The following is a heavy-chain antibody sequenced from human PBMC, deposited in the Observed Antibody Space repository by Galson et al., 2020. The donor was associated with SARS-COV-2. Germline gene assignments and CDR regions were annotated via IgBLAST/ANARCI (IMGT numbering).Heavy chain of an antibody. Sequence: GGTMRLSCATSGYTLSDSPMHWIRQASGKGLEWVGRIRRNANNYATAYAASLKGRFTISRDDSKNTTYLQMNSLKIEDTAVYYCTRVPPDCSSFWDAFDIWGQGTMVTVSS. D-gene: IGHD6-6*01. CDR3: TRVPPDCSSFWDAFDI. J-gene: IGHJ3*02. CDR1: GYTLSDSP. CDR2: IRRNANNYAT. V-gene: IGHV3-73*01.